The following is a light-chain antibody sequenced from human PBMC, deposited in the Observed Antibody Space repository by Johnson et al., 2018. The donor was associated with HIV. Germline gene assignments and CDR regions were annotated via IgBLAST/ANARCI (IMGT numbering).Light chain of an antibody. CDR3: GTWNSSLSVLYV. J-gene: IGLJ1*01. Sequence: QPVLTQPPSVSAAPGQKVTISCSGSSSNIGNNYVSWYQQLPGTAPKLLIYENNKRPSWIPDRFSGSKSGTSATLGITGLQTGDEADYYCGTWNSSLSVLYVFGPGTTVTVL. CDR2: ENN. CDR1: SSNIGNNY. V-gene: IGLV1-51*02.